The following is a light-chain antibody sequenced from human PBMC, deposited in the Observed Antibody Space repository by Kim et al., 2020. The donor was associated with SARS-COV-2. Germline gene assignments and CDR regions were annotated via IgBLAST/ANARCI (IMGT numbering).Light chain of an antibody. CDR3: QSYDNSLTV. V-gene: IGLV1-40*01. CDR2: GDN. J-gene: IGLJ2*01. CDR1: SSNIVAGSA. Sequence: PGKRLTLSGGGTSSNIVAGSAVNWYQNLPGTTPRLRIYGDNNRPSGVPDRFSGSKSGTSASLAITGLQPEDEADYYCQSYDNSLTVFGGGTQLTVL.